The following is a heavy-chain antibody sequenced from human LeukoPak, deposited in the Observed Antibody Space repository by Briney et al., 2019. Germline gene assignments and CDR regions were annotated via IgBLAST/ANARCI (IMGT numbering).Heavy chain of an antibody. CDR3: ASSKTYGSGSYWFGMDV. J-gene: IGHJ6*02. CDR2: IYYSGGT. V-gene: IGHV4-59*12. D-gene: IGHD3-10*01. Sequence: SETLSLTCTVSGGSIDIYYWNWVRQPPRKGLEGRGYIYYSGGTNSNPSLKSRVTISVDTSKHQFSLKLSSVTAADTAVYYCASSKTYGSGSYWFGMDVWGQGTTVTVSS. CDR1: GGSIDIYY.